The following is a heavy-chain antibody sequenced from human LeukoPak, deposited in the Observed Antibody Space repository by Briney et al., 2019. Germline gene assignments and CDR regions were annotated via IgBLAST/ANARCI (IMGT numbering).Heavy chain of an antibody. CDR1: GYSFTNYW. Sequence: GESLKISCKGSGYSFTNYWIGWVRQMPGKGLEWMGIIYPGDSDTGYSPSFQGQVTISADKSISTAYLQWSSLKASDSAMYYCAKPRAAGTQGYYYGMDVWGQGTTVTVSS. CDR2: IYPGDSDT. CDR3: AKPRAAGTQGYYYGMDV. D-gene: IGHD6-19*01. J-gene: IGHJ6*02. V-gene: IGHV5-51*01.